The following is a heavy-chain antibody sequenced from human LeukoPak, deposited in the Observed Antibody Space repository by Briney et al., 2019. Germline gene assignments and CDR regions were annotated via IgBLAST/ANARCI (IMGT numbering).Heavy chain of an antibody. Sequence: GGSLRLSWAASGFTFDDYAMHWVRQAPAKGLEWVSGISWNSGSIGYADSVKGRFTISRDNAKNSLYLQMNSLRAEDTALYYCAKDTRTGYYNPLFDYWGQGTLVTVSS. V-gene: IGHV3-9*01. D-gene: IGHD3/OR15-3a*01. CDR1: GFTFDDYA. CDR2: ISWNSGSI. CDR3: AKDTRTGYYNPLFDY. J-gene: IGHJ4*02.